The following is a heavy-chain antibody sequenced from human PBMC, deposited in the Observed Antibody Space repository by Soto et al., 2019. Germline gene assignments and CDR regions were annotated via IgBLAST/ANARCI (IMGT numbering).Heavy chain of an antibody. CDR2: ITSNGGST. CDR1: GFTFSSYA. Sequence: GGSLRLSCAASGFTFSSYAMHWVRQAPGKGLEYVSAITSNGGSTYYASSVKGRFTISRDNSKNTLYLQMGSLRAEDMAVYYCARAKNGGDYDYWGQGTLVTSPQ. D-gene: IGHD2-21*01. CDR3: ARAKNGGDYDY. J-gene: IGHJ4*02. V-gene: IGHV3-64*01.